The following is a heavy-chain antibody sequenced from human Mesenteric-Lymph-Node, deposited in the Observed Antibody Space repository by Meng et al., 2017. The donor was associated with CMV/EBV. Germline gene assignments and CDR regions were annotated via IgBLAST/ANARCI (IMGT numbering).Heavy chain of an antibody. CDR1: GYTFTGYY. J-gene: IGHJ5*02. V-gene: IGHV1-2*06. Sequence: KASGYTFTGYYMHWVRQAPGQGLEWMGRINPHSGGTNYPQSFQGRVTLTRDTSISTAYMELSGLRSDDTAVYYCARGAVAGTNWLDPWGQGTLVTVSS. CDR3: ARGAVAGTNWLDP. CDR2: INPHSGGT. D-gene: IGHD6-19*01.